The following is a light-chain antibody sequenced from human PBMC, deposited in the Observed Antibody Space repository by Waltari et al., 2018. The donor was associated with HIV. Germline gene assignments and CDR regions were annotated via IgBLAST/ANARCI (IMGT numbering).Light chain of an antibody. V-gene: IGLV2-23*02. CDR3: LTYVSDSGTWK. CDR2: DVS. J-gene: IGLJ3*02. Sequence: QSPLTQPASVSGNPGQSVTITCTGTTIDVGTYNLFSWYQQHPGKAPKLLIYDVSKRPSGVSSRFSGSKSGYWASLTISGLLTEDESYYYCLTYVSDSGTWKFGGGTYLTV. CDR1: TIDVGTYNL.